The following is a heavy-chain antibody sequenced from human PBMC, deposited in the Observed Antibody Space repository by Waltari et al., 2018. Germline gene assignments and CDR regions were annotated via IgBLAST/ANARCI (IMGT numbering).Heavy chain of an antibody. CDR2: IYHSGST. CDR1: GYSISSGYY. J-gene: IGHJ4*02. CDR3: AREDAVGTTFDY. Sequence: QVQLQESGPGLVKPSETLSLTCTVSGYSISSGYYWGWIRQPPGKGLEWIGSIYHSGSTYYNPSLKSRVTISVDTSKNQFSLKLSSVTAADTAVYYCAREDAVGTTFDYWGQGTLVTVSS. D-gene: IGHD2-21*02. V-gene: IGHV4-38-2*02.